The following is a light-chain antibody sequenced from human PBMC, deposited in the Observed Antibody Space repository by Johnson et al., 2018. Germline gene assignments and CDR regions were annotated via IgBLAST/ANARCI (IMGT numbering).Light chain of an antibody. V-gene: IGLV1-51*02. CDR1: SSNIGNNY. J-gene: IGLJ1*01. CDR2: ENN. Sequence: QSVLTQPPSVSAAPGQKVTISCSGSSSNIGNNYVSWYQQIPGTARKLLIYENNKRPSGIPDRFSGSKSGTSATLGITGLQTGDEADYYCGTWDSSLSAGNVFGTGTKVTVL. CDR3: GTWDSSLSAGNV.